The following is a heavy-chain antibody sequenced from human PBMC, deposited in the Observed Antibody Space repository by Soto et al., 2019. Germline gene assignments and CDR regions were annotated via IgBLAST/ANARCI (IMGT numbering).Heavy chain of an antibody. CDR1: DGSISSYY. CDR3: ASGVGELPYYYYMDV. V-gene: IGHV4-59*01. CDR2: IYYSGST. Sequence: SETMSLTNTVSDGSISSYYWSWLRPPPGKGLEWIGYIYYSGSTNYNPSLKSRVTISVDTSKNQFSLKLSSVTAADTAVYYCASGVGELPYYYYMDVWGKGTTVTVSS. D-gene: IGHD3-16*01. J-gene: IGHJ6*03.